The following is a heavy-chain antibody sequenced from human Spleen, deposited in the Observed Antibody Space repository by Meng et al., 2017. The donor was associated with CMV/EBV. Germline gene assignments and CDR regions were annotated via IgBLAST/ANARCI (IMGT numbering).Heavy chain of an antibody. CDR1: GGSISSYF. V-gene: IGHV4-59*01. CDR3: ARRVYSNYYYYYGMDV. CDR2: IYYSGST. Sequence: SETLSLTCTVSGGSISSYFWTWIRQPPGKGLEWIGYIYYSGSTNYNPSLESRVTITADPSKNQFSLKLSSVTAADTAVYYCARRVYSNYYYYYGMDVWGQGTTVTVSS. J-gene: IGHJ6*02. D-gene: IGHD4-11*01.